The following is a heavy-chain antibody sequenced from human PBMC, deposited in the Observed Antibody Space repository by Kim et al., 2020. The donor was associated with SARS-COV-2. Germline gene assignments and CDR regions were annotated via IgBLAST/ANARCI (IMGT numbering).Heavy chain of an antibody. J-gene: IGHJ4*02. D-gene: IGHD3-10*01. Sequence: KRRGTISVDTSKNQFSLKLSSVTAADTAVYYCARGRYYYGSGSFIWYFDYWGQGTLVTVSS. V-gene: IGHV4-34*01. CDR3: ARGRYYYGSGSFIWYFDY.